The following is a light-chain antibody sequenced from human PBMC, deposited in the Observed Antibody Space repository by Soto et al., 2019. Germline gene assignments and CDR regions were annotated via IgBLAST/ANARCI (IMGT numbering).Light chain of an antibody. CDR2: EVS. CDR3: SSYTSSSTYV. V-gene: IGLV2-14*01. CDR1: SSVVGGYNY. J-gene: IGLJ1*01. Sequence: QSALTQPASVSGSPGQSITISCTGTSSVVGGYNYVSWYQQHPGKAPKLMIYEVSNRPSGVSNRFSGSKSGNTASLTISVLQAEDEADYYCSSYTSSSTYVFGTGTKVTVL.